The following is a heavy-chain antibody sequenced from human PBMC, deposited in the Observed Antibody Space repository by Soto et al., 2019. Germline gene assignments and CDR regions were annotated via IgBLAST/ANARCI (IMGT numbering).Heavy chain of an antibody. Sequence: XATLSLTCTVSGGSFKSGSYSWSWIRQPPGKGLEWIGYVYHTGRTSYNPTLKSRVSISMDTSKNKFSLNLDSVTAADTGVYFCASDFAYFDSWGQGTLVTVSS. CDR2: VYHTGRT. D-gene: IGHD3-3*01. CDR3: ASDFAYFDS. J-gene: IGHJ4*02. CDR1: GGSFKSGSYS. V-gene: IGHV4-61*01.